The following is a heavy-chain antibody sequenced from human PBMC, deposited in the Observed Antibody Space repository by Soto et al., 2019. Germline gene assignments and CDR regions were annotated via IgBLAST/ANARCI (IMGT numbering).Heavy chain of an antibody. CDR1: GGSVNSGPYY. CDR3: ASESSLLPPHTGKKLGP. CDR2: IYYSGST. Sequence: SETLSLTCTGSGGSVNSGPYYWNWIRQSPGKGLEWIGYIYYSGSTNYNSSLKSRLSISIDTSRNQFSLKLTSVTAADTAVYYCASESSLLPPHTGKKLGPWGQGSLVTVAS. D-gene: IGHD3-10*01. J-gene: IGHJ5*01. V-gene: IGHV4-61*01.